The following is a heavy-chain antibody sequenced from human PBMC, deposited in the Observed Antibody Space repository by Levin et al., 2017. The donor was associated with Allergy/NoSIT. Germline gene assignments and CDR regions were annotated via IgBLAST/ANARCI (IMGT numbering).Heavy chain of an antibody. CDR3: AKDDDLRRYFDY. V-gene: IGHV3-30*18. D-gene: IGHD4-17*01. CDR1: GFTFSSYG. Sequence: GGSLRLSCAASGFTFSSYGMHWVRQAPGKGLEWVAVISYDGSNKYYADSVKGRFTISRDNSKNTLYLQMNSLRAEDTAVYYCAKDDDLRRYFDYWGQGTLVTVSS. CDR2: ISYDGSNK. J-gene: IGHJ4*02.